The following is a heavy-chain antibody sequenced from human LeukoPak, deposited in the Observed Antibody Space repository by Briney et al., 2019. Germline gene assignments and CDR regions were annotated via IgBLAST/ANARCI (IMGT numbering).Heavy chain of an antibody. CDR1: GFTLSSYS. V-gene: IGHV3-21*01. CDR2: ISSNSCYI. Sequence: GGSLRLSCAASGFTLSSYSMNWVRQAPGKGLEWVSSISSNSCYIYYADSVKGRFTISRHNAKNSLYLQMNSLGAEDTAVYYCARDKSWGQGTLVTVSS. CDR3: ARDKS. J-gene: IGHJ5*02.